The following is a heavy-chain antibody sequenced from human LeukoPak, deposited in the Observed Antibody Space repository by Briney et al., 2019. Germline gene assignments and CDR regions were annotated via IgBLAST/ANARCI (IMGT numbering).Heavy chain of an antibody. D-gene: IGHD6-19*01. V-gene: IGHV1-2*02. CDR1: GYTFTGYY. Sequence: ASEKVSCKASGYTFTGYYMHWVRQAPGQGLEWMGWINPNSGGTNYAQKFQGRVTMTGDTSISTAYMELSRLRSDDTAVYYCARDLSLAVPVRGYWGQGTLVTVSS. CDR2: INPNSGGT. CDR3: ARDLSLAVPVRGY. J-gene: IGHJ4*02.